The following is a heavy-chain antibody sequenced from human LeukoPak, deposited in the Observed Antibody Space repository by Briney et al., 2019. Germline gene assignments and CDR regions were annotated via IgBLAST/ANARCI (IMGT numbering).Heavy chain of an antibody. CDR3: VNHWNLVGDTSDY. Sequence: PGGSLRLSCSASGFTFSNYAMHWVRQAPGKGLEYVSAISSIGGTTYYADSVKDRFTISRDNSKNTLYLQMSSLRAEDTAVYYCVNHWNLVGDTSDYWGQGTLVTVSS. D-gene: IGHD1-26*01. J-gene: IGHJ4*02. CDR1: GFTFSNYA. CDR2: ISSIGGTT. V-gene: IGHV3-64D*06.